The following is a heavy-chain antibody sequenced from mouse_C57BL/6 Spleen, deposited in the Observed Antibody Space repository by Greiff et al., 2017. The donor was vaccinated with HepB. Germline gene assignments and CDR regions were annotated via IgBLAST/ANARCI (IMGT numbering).Heavy chain of an antibody. CDR2: IYPRSGNT. CDR1: GHTFTSYG. D-gene: IGHD1-1*01. V-gene: IGHV1-81*01. Sequence: QVQLQQSGAELARPGASVKLSCKASGHTFTSYGISWVKQRTGQGLEWIGEIYPRSGNTYYNEKFKGKATLTADKSSSTAYMELRSLTSEDSAVYFCARDYGSSYEAMDYWGQGTSVTVSS. CDR3: ARDYGSSYEAMDY. J-gene: IGHJ4*01.